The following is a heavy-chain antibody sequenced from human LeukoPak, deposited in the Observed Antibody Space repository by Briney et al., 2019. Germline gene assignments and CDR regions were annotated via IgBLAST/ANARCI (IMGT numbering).Heavy chain of an antibody. CDR3: ARDRVFYYDSSGYYDY. CDR1: GGTFSSYA. Sequence: SVKVSCKASGGTFSSYAISWVRQAPGQGLEWMGGIIPIFGTANYAQKFQGRVTITADESTSTAYMELSSLRSEDTAVYYCARDRVFYYDSSGYYDYWGQGTLVTVSS. J-gene: IGHJ4*02. D-gene: IGHD3-22*01. V-gene: IGHV1-69*13. CDR2: IIPIFGTA.